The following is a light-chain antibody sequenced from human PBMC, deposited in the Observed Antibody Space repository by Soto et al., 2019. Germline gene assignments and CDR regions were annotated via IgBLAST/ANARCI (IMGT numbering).Light chain of an antibody. CDR3: QSYDATNQV. CDR1: SGSIASNY. V-gene: IGLV6-57*01. Sequence: NFMLTQPHSVSESPGKTVTISCTRSSGSIASNYVQWYQQRPGSSPTTVIYEDNQRPSVVPDRFSGSIDSSSNSASLTISGLETEDEADSYCQSYDATNQVFGGGTKLTVL. J-gene: IGLJ3*02. CDR2: EDN.